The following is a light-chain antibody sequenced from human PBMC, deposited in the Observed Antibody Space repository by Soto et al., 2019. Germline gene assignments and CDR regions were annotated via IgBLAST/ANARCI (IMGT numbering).Light chain of an antibody. Sequence: QLVLTQSPSASASLGASVKLTCTLSSGHSTYAIAWHQQQPEKGPRYLMKLNSDGSHTKGDGIPDRFSGSSSGAERYLTISSLQSEDEADYYCQTWVTGPPWVFGGGTKLTAL. CDR3: QTWVTGPPWV. J-gene: IGLJ3*02. CDR2: LNSDGSH. CDR1: SGHSTYA. V-gene: IGLV4-69*01.